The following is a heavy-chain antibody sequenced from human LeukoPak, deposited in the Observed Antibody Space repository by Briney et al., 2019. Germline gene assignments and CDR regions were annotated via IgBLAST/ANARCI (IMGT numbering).Heavy chain of an antibody. J-gene: IGHJ3*02. D-gene: IGHD6-25*01. CDR2: IGIPGDT. V-gene: IGHV3-13*01. Sequence: PGGSRRLSCAASGFTFSNYDMHWLRHATGKGLGWVSGIGIPGDTYYPDSVKGRFTISRENAKNSLYLQMNSLRAGDTAVYFCARAHVAAGLAFDIWGQGTMVTVSS. CDR3: ARAHVAAGLAFDI. CDR1: GFTFSNYD.